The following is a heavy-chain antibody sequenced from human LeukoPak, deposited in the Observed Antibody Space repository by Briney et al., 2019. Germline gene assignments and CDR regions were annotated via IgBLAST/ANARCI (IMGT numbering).Heavy chain of an antibody. Sequence: PGGSLRLFCAASGFTFSIYALIWVPHAPGKGLVGVSAISGSGGSTYYADSAKGRFAISRDNSNDTLYLQMNSLRAEGTAVYYCAKDYGGPAYFDYWGQGTVVTVSS. CDR1: GFTFSIYA. CDR3: AKDYGGPAYFDY. D-gene: IGHD3-10*01. V-gene: IGHV3-23*01. J-gene: IGHJ4*02. CDR2: ISGSGGST.